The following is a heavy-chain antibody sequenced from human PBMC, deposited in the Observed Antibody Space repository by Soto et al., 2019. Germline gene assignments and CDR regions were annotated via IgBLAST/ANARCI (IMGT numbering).Heavy chain of an antibody. J-gene: IGHJ4*02. CDR1: GFTFNSYG. V-gene: IGHV3-30*18. D-gene: IGHD3-22*01. CDR3: AKDLMGDRRGYHYGGDY. Sequence: QVQLVESGGGVVQPGRSLRLSCAASGFTFNSYGMHWVRQAPGKGLVWVAIISYDGSNKYYADSVMGRFTISRDNSKNTLYLQMNSLRDEDTAVYYCAKDLMGDRRGYHYGGDYWGQGTLVTVSS. CDR2: ISYDGSNK.